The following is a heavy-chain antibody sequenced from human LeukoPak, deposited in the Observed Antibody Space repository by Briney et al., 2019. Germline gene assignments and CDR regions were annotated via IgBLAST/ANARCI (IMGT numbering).Heavy chain of an antibody. CDR1: GFTFSSYG. Sequence: GGSLRLSCAASGFTFSSYGMSWVRQPPGKGLEWVSGIRDSGGGTYYAHSVKGRFTISRDNSKNTLYLQMNSLRAEDTAVYYCAKPSSGYNLVAYDIWGQGTMVTVSS. CDR3: AKPSSGYNLVAYDI. J-gene: IGHJ3*02. D-gene: IGHD3-22*01. V-gene: IGHV3-23*01. CDR2: IRDSGGGT.